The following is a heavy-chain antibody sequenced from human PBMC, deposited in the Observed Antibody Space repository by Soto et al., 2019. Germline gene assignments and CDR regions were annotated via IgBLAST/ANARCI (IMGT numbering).Heavy chain of an antibody. CDR1: GFTFSSYN. V-gene: IGHV3-64*02. CDR3: ARARCSSGQCYYFDY. CDR2: SSRSGDST. D-gene: IGHD2-15*01. Sequence: VQLVESGEGLVQPGGSLRLSCAASGFTFSSYNIHWIRQAPGKGLEFVSASSRSGDSTYYADSVKGRFTITRDNSKNTVWLQMGSLRAEDMAVYYCARARCSSGQCYYFDYWGRGALVSVSS. J-gene: IGHJ4*02.